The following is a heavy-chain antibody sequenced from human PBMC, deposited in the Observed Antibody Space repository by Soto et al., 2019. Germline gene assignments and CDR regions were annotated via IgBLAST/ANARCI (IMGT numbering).Heavy chain of an antibody. CDR1: GGSISSSSYY. J-gene: IGHJ6*02. D-gene: IGHD6-13*01. CDR3: AKTSIEADDPYYYYGMDV. V-gene: IGHV4-39*01. CDR2: IYYSGST. Sequence: PSETLSLTCTVSGGSISSSSYYWGWIRQPPGKGLEWIGSIYYSGSTYYNPSLKSRVTISVDTSKNQFSLKLSSVTAADTAVYYCAKTSIEADDPYYYYGMDVWGQGTTVTVS.